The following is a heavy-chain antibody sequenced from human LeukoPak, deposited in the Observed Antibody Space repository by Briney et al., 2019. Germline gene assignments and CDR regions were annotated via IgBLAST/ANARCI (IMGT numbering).Heavy chain of an antibody. CDR2: IKSDGITI. CDR1: GFTFSNYM. J-gene: IGHJ4*02. Sequence: GGSLRLSCAASGFTFSNYMMHWVRQAPGKGLVWVSRIKSDGITITYADSVKGRFTISRDNAKNTLYLQMNSLRAEDTAVYYCLRDLNWSLDQWGQGTLVTVSS. V-gene: IGHV3-74*01. D-gene: IGHD1-20*01. CDR3: LRDLNWSLDQ.